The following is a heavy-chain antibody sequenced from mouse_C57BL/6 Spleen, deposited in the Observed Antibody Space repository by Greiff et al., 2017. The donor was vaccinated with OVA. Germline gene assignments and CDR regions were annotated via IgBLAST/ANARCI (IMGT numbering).Heavy chain of an antibody. Sequence: QVQLQQPGAELVRPGSSVKLSCKASGYTFTSYWMHWVKQRPIQGLEWIGNIDPSDSETHYNQKFKDKATLTVDKSSSTAYMQLSSLTSEDSAVYYCARGGDITLYYFDYWGQGTTLTVSS. CDR3: ARGGDITLYYFDY. D-gene: IGHD1-1*01. J-gene: IGHJ2*01. CDR2: IDPSDSET. V-gene: IGHV1-52*01. CDR1: GYTFTSYW.